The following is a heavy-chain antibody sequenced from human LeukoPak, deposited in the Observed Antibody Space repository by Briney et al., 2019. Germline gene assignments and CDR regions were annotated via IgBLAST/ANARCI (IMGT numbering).Heavy chain of an antibody. J-gene: IGHJ4*02. CDR1: GGSISSYY. Sequence: SSETLSLTCTVSGGSISSYYWSWIRQHPGKGLEWIGYIYYSGSTYYNPSLKSRVTISVGTSKNQFSLKLSSVTAADTAVYYCARDLRGYSGYDSRWGQGTLVTVSS. CDR3: ARDLRGYSGYDSR. D-gene: IGHD5-12*01. V-gene: IGHV4-59*06. CDR2: IYYSGST.